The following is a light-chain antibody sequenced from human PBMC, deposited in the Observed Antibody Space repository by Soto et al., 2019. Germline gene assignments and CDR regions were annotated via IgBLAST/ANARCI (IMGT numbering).Light chain of an antibody. Sequence: QSALTQPASVSGSPGQSITISCTGTSSDVGGYNYVSWYQQHPGKAPKLMIYDVSNRPSVVSNRFSGSKSGNTASLTISGLQAEDEADYYCSSYTSSISDVFGTGTKLTVL. V-gene: IGLV2-14*01. J-gene: IGLJ1*01. CDR1: SSDVGGYNY. CDR3: SSYTSSISDV. CDR2: DVS.